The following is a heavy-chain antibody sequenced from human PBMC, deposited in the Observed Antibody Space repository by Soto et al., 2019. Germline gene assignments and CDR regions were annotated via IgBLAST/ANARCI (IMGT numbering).Heavy chain of an antibody. J-gene: IGHJ4*02. CDR3: ASSQKGYNWNYFDH. CDR1: GGSISGRYYY. V-gene: IGHV4-39*01. Sequence: SETLSLTCAVSGGSISGRYYYWGWLRQSPGRGPEWIGSVFYTGFTSYNPSLESRVSVSVDTSKNQFSLKVSAVTAADTAVYYCASSQKGYNWNYFDHWGQGALVTVSS. CDR2: VFYTGFT. D-gene: IGHD1-20*01.